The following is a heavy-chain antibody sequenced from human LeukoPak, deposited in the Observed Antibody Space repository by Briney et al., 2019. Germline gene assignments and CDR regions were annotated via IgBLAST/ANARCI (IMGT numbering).Heavy chain of an antibody. CDR2: ISSSSSYI. CDR3: AREGQIGGSSRSYAFDI. Sequence: GGSLRLSCAASGFTFSSYSMNWVRQAPGKGLEWVSSISSSSSYIYYADSVKGRFTISRDNAKNSLYLQMNSLRAEDTAVYYCAREGQIGGSSRSYAFDIWGQGTMVTVSS. V-gene: IGHV3-21*01. J-gene: IGHJ3*02. CDR1: GFTFSSYS. D-gene: IGHD1-26*01.